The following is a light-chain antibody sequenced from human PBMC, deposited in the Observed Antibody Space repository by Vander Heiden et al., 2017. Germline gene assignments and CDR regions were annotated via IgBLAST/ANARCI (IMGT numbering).Light chain of an antibody. CDR1: QSVLYSSNNKNY. CDR3: QEYYSTAPS. V-gene: IGKV4-1*01. CDR2: WAS. Sequence: DIVMTQSPDSLALSLGERATINCKSSQSVLYSSNNKNYLAWYQQKPGQPPRLLIYWASTRESGVPDRFSGSGSGTDFTLTISSLQAEDMAVYYCQEYYSTAPSFGQGTRQEMK. J-gene: IGKJ5*01.